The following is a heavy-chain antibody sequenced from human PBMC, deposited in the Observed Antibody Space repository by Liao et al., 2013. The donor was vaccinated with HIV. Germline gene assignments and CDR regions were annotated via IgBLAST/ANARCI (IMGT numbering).Heavy chain of an antibody. CDR3: ARENWGRPFDY. V-gene: IGHV4-4*07. J-gene: IGHJ4*02. CDR2: TYTSGTT. D-gene: IGHD7-27*01. Sequence: QVQLQESGSGLVKPSETLSLTCTVSGGSISSYYWSWIRQPAGKGLEWLGHTYTSGTTKYNPSLKSRVTMSVDTSKNQLSLKLTSVTAADTAVYYCARENWGRPFDYWGQGTLVTVSS. CDR1: GGSISSYY.